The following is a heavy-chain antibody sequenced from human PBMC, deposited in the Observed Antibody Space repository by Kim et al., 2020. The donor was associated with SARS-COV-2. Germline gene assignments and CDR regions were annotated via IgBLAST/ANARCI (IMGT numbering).Heavy chain of an antibody. V-gene: IGHV4-59*11. CDR1: GGSISTHY. CDR3: ARAGSLASPFDY. J-gene: IGHJ4*02. D-gene: IGHD3-10*01. Sequence: SQTLSLTCTVSGGSISTHYWSWIRQPPEKGLEWIGYIYYSGSTNYSPSLKSRVTISVDTSKNQFSLKLTSVTAADTAVYYCARAGSLASPFDYWGQGTLVTVSS. CDR2: IYYSGST.